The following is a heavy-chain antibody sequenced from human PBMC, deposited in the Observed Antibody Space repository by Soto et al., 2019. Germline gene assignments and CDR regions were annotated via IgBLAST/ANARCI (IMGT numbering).Heavy chain of an antibody. Sequence: GGSLRLSCAASGFTFSSYGMHWVRQAPGKGLEWVAVISYDGSNKYYADSVKGRFTISRDNSKNTLYLQMNSLRAEDTAVYYCAKDLGQQLVSPIDAFDIWGQGTMVTVSS. CDR2: ISYDGSNK. CDR3: AKDLGQQLVSPIDAFDI. CDR1: GFTFSSYG. V-gene: IGHV3-30*18. D-gene: IGHD6-13*01. J-gene: IGHJ3*02.